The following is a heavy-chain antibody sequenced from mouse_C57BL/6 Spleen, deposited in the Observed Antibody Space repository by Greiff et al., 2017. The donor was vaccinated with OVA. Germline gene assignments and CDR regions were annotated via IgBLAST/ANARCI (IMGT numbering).Heavy chain of an antibody. CDR2: ISDGGSYT. CDR1: GFTFSSYA. D-gene: IGHD1-1*01. CDR3: ARDRSNYFDY. V-gene: IGHV5-4*01. J-gene: IGHJ2*01. Sequence: EVQGVESGGGLVKPGGSLKLSCAASGFTFSSYAMSWVRQTPEKRLEWVATISDGGSYTYYPDNVKGRFTISRDKAKNNLYLQMSHLKSEDTAMYYCARDRSNYFDYWGQGTTLTVSS.